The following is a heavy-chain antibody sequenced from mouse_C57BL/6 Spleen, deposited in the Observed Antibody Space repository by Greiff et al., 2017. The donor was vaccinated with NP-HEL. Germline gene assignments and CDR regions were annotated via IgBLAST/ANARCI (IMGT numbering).Heavy chain of an antibody. D-gene: IGHD1-1*01. CDR1: GYTFTDYE. CDR2: IYPETGGT. CDR3: TRAYYGSSSWFAY. J-gene: IGHJ3*01. Sequence: QVQLQQSGAELVRPGASVTLSCKASGYTFTDYEMHGVKQTPVHGLEGIGAIYPETGGTAYNQKFKGKAILTADKSSSTAYMELRSLTSEDSAVYYCTRAYYGSSSWFAYWGQGTLVTVSA. V-gene: IGHV1-15*01.